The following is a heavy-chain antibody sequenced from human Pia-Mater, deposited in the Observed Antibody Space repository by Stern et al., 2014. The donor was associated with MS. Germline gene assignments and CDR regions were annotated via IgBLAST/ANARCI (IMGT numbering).Heavy chain of an antibody. CDR1: GGSISSGGYY. D-gene: IGHD3-16*02. J-gene: IGHJ4*02. CDR3: SKYQVFWGVIVVDY. V-gene: IGHV4-31*03. CDR2: IYCRGSP. Sequence: QVQLQESGPGLVKPSQTLSLTCTVSGGSISSGGYYWSWIRQHTGKGLEXIGSIYCRGSPSYNPSLKSRVTISLDTSKSQFSLKLSSVTAADTAVYYCSKYQVFWGVIVVDYWGQGTLVTVSS.